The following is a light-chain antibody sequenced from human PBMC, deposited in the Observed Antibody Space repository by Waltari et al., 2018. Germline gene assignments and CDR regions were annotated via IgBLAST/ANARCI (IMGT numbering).Light chain of an antibody. Sequence: DIVMTQSPDSLAVSLGERATINCKSSQSVLYSSNNKNYLAWYQQQPGQPPKLLIYGASSWESVVPDRFSGSGSGTDFTLTISSLQAEDVAVYYCQQYYSTPSITFGQGTRLEIK. CDR3: QQYYSTPSIT. CDR2: GAS. CDR1: QSVLYSSNNKNY. V-gene: IGKV4-1*01. J-gene: IGKJ5*01.